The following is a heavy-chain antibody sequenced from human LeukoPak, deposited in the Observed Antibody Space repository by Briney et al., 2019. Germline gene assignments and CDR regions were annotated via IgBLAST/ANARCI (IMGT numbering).Heavy chain of an antibody. CDR1: GFTVSSNY. Sequence: GGSLRLSCAASGFTVSSNYMSWVRQAPGKGLEWVSLIYAGGSTYYADAVKGRFTISRHNSKNLLYLQMNSLRGEDAAVYHCGGFGYEAGFDLWGQGTLVSVSS. D-gene: IGHD2-15*01. CDR2: IYAGGST. V-gene: IGHV3-53*01. J-gene: IGHJ4*02. CDR3: GGFGYEAGFDL.